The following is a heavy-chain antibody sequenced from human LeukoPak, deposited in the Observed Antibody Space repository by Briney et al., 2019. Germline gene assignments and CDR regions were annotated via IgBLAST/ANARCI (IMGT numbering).Heavy chain of an antibody. Sequence: GESLRISCKGSGYSFTSYWISWVRQMPGKGPEWMGRIDPSDSYTNYSPSFQGHVTISADKSISTAYLQWSSLKASDTAMYYCASPGGGYCSGGSCYSPANFDYWGQGTLVTVSS. CDR1: GYSFTSYW. V-gene: IGHV5-10-1*01. J-gene: IGHJ4*02. D-gene: IGHD2-15*01. CDR3: ASPGGGYCSGGSCYSPANFDY. CDR2: IDPSDSYT.